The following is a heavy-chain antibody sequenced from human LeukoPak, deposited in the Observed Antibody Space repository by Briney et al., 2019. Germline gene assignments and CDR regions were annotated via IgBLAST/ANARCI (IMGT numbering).Heavy chain of an antibody. D-gene: IGHD6-13*01. CDR3: ARVSIIAEVYYYYGMDV. Sequence: ASVKVSCKASGYTFTSYYMHWVRQAPGQGLEWMGIINPSGGSTSYAQKFQGRVTMTRDTSTSTVYMELSSLRSEDTAVYYCARVSIIAEVYYYYGMDVWGQGTTVTVSS. J-gene: IGHJ6*02. CDR2: INPSGGST. CDR1: GYTFTSYY. V-gene: IGHV1-46*01.